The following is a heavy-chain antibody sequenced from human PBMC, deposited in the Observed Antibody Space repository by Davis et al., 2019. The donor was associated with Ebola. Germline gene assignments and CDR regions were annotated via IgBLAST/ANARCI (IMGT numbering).Heavy chain of an antibody. J-gene: IGHJ4*02. V-gene: IGHV3-11*06. CDR2: ISSSSSYT. Sequence: GGSLRLSCAASGFTFSDYYMSWIRQAPGKGLEWVSYISSSSSYTNYADSVKGRFTISRDNAMNSLYLQMNSLRAEDTAVYYCARVGSSEGGLDYWGQGTLVTVSS. D-gene: IGHD6-6*01. CDR1: GFTFSDYY. CDR3: ARVGSSEGGLDY.